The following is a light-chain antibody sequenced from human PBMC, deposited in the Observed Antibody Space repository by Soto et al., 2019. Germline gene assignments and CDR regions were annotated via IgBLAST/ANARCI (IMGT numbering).Light chain of an antibody. CDR3: HKHGGTPET. CDR2: LGS. CDR1: HSLLHSNGYNY. Sequence: DIVMTQSPLSLPVTPGELASISCRSSHSLLHSNGYNYLDWYLQKPGQSPQILIYLGSNRASGVPARLSGSGSGTDLLLTISGLEPADSGTYLCHKHGGTPETFGLGTKVDIK. V-gene: IGKV2-28*01. J-gene: IGKJ1*01.